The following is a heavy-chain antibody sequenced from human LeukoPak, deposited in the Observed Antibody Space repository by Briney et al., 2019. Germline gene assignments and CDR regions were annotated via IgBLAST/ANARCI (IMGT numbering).Heavy chain of an antibody. CDR3: AGDRMVRGVKGTDWFDP. D-gene: IGHD3-10*01. J-gene: IGHJ5*02. CDR1: GYTFTSYD. CDR2: MNPNSGNT. V-gene: IGHV1-8*03. Sequence: GASVKVSCKASGYTFTSYDINWVRQATGQGLEWMGWMNPNSGNTGYAQKFQGRVTITRNTSIGTAYMELSSLRSEDTAMYYCAGDRMVRGVKGTDWFDPWGQGTLVTVSS.